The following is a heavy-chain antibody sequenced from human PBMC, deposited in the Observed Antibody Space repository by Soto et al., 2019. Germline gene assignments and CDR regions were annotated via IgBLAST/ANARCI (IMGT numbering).Heavy chain of an antibody. J-gene: IGHJ5*02. D-gene: IGHD3-3*01. Sequence: GGSLRLSCAASGFTFSNYAMHWVRQAPGKGLEWVAVISYDGSDKFYADSVKGRFTISRDNSKNTLYLQMNSLRAEDTAVYYCAREDPYYDFWSGDPFDPWGQGTLVTVSS. CDR3: AREDPYYDFWSGDPFDP. V-gene: IGHV3-30-3*01. CDR1: GFTFSNYA. CDR2: ISYDGSDK.